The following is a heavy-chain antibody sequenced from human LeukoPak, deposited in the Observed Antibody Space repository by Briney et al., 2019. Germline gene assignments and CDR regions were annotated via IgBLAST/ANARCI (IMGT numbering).Heavy chain of an antibody. Sequence: GGSLRLSCAASGFTFSSYSMNWVRQAPGKGLEWVSYISSSSSTIYYADSVKGRFTISRDNAKNTLYLQMNSLRPEDTAVYYCARGRAYYDILMYGPFDYWGQGTLVTVSS. J-gene: IGHJ4*02. CDR2: ISSSSSTI. CDR3: ARGRAYYDILMYGPFDY. D-gene: IGHD3-9*01. V-gene: IGHV3-48*01. CDR1: GFTFSSYS.